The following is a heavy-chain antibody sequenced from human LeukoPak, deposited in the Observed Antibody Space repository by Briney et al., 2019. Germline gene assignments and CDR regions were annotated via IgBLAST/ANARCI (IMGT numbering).Heavy chain of an antibody. Sequence: SQTLSLTCAISGDSVSSNTAAWNWIRQSPSRGLEWLGRTYYRSKWYNDYAVSVESRVTINPDTSKNQFSLQLNSVTPEDTAVYHCAREYCSNGVCSYNWFDPWGQGTLVTVSS. CDR3: AREYCSNGVCSYNWFDP. D-gene: IGHD2-8*01. CDR2: TYYRSKWYN. CDR1: GDSVSSNTAA. V-gene: IGHV6-1*01. J-gene: IGHJ5*02.